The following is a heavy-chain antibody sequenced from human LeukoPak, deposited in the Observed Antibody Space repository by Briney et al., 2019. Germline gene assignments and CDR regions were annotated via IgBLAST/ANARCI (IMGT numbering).Heavy chain of an antibody. CDR1: GYTFRSYW. CDR3: ARHDSSPWGNQDY. V-gene: IGHV5-51*01. Sequence: GESLKISCKASGYTFRSYWIGWVRQMPGKGLEWMGIIYPGDSDTRYSPSFQGQVTISADKSISTAYLQWSSLKASDTAMYYCARHDSSPWGNQDYWGQGTLVTVSS. CDR2: IYPGDSDT. D-gene: IGHD4-23*01. J-gene: IGHJ4*02.